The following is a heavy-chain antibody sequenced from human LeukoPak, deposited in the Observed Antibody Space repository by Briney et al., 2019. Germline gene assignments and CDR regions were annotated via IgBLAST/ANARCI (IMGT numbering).Heavy chain of an antibody. CDR3: ARGGLGAGGDFGKLEFLKPKGFFYYYGLDV. CDR2: INPSGGIT. D-gene: IGHD4-17*01. V-gene: IGHV1-46*01. J-gene: IGHJ6*02. CDR1: GYTFTKYY. Sequence: VASVKVSCRASGYTFTKYYIHWLRQAPGQGLEWMGIINPSGGITTYAQKFQGRVTMTRDRSTSTVYMELSSLRSEDTAVYYCARGGLGAGGDFGKLEFLKPKGFFYYYGLDVWGQGTTVTVSS.